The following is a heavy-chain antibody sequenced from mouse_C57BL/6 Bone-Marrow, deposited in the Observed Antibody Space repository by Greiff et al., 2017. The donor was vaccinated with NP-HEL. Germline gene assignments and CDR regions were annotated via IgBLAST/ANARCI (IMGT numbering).Heavy chain of an antibody. CDR1: GFTFSSYA. Sequence: EVMLVESGGGLVKPGGSLKLSCAASGFTFSSYAMSWVRQTPEKRLEWVATISDGGSYTYYPDNVKGRFTISRDNAKNNLYLQMSHLKSEDTAMYYCARDSLYGNYVYYAMDYWGQGTSVTVSS. J-gene: IGHJ4*01. CDR2: ISDGGSYT. V-gene: IGHV5-4*01. D-gene: IGHD2-1*01. CDR3: ARDSLYGNYVYYAMDY.